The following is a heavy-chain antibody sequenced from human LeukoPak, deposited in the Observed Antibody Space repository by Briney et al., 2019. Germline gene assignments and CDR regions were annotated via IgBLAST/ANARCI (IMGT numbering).Heavy chain of an antibody. CDR1: GYTFTSYY. V-gene: IGHV1-46*01. CDR2: INPSGGST. CDR3: ATLLHPLYFDY. J-gene: IGHJ4*02. Sequence: ASVKVSCKASGYTFTSYYMHWVRQAPGQGLEWMGIINPSGGSTSYAQKFQGRVTMTRDTSTSTVYMELSSPRSEDTAVYYCATLLHPLYFDYWGQGTLVTVSS. D-gene: IGHD2-15*01.